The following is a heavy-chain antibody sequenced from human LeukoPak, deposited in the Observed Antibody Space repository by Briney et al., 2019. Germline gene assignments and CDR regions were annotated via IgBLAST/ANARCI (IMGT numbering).Heavy chain of an antibody. CDR3: ARDSEPGQQLVHTDFDY. V-gene: IGHV3-33*01. Sequence: GRSLRLSCAESGFTFSSYGMQWVRQAPGKGLEWVAVIWYDGSNKYYADSVKGRFTISRDNSKNTLYLQMNSLRAEDTAVYYCARDSEPGQQLVHTDFDYWGQGTLVTVSS. D-gene: IGHD6-13*01. CDR2: IWYDGSNK. J-gene: IGHJ4*02. CDR1: GFTFSSYG.